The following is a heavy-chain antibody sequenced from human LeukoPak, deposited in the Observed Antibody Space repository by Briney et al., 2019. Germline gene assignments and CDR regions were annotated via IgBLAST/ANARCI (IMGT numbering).Heavy chain of an antibody. CDR3: ARDHCSGGSCYPQFDY. CDR2: INPNSGGT. Sequence: ASVKVSCKASGYTFTGYYMHWVRQAPGQGLELMGWINPNSGGTNYAQKFQGRVTMTRDTSISTAYMELSRLRSDDTAVYYCARDHCSGGSCYPQFDYWGQGTLVTVSS. D-gene: IGHD2-15*01. V-gene: IGHV1-2*02. CDR1: GYTFTGYY. J-gene: IGHJ4*02.